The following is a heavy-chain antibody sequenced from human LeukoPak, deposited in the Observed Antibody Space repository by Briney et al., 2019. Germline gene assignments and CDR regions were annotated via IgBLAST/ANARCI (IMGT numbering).Heavy chain of an antibody. CDR1: GFMFSSYG. D-gene: IGHD3-3*01. CDR3: ASNYDFWSGPLGYFDY. Sequence: AGGSLRLSCAASGFMFSSYGMHWVRQAPGKGLEWVAVIWYDGSNKYYADSVKGRFAISRDNSQNTLHLQMNILRAEDTAVYYCASNYDFWSGPLGYFDYWGQGTLVAVSS. J-gene: IGHJ4*02. V-gene: IGHV3-30*02. CDR2: IWYDGSNK.